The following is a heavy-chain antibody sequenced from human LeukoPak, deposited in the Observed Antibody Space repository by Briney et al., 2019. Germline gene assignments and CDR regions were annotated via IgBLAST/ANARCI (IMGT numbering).Heavy chain of an antibody. Sequence: PSQTLSLTCTVSGGSISSGSYYWSWIRQRAGKGLKWIGSIYTSGSTNYNPSLKSRVTISVDTSKNQFSLKLSSVTAADMAVYYCASMRWLQFKSFDYWRQGSLVTVSS. CDR3: ASMRWLQFKSFDY. CDR2: IYTSGST. J-gene: IGHJ4*02. V-gene: IGHV4-61*02. D-gene: IGHD5-24*01. CDR1: GGSISSGSYY.